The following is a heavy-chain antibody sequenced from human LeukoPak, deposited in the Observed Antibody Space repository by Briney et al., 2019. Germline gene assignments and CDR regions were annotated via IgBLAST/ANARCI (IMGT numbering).Heavy chain of an antibody. D-gene: IGHD3-10*01. CDR3: AKEKAMVRGVITPAALDY. Sequence: GGSLRLSCAASGFTFSSYAMHWVRQAPGKGLEWVAVISYDGSNKYYADSVKGRFTISRDNSKNTLYLQMNSLRAEDTAVYYCAKEKAMVRGVITPAALDYWGQGTLVTVSS. V-gene: IGHV3-30-3*01. CDR2: ISYDGSNK. CDR1: GFTFSSYA. J-gene: IGHJ4*02.